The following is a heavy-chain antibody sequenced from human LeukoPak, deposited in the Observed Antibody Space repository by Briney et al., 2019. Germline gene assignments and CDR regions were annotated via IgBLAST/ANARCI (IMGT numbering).Heavy chain of an antibody. V-gene: IGHV4-34*01. CDR2: IYHGGSA. D-gene: IGHD2-8*01. CDR3: ARSHVF. CDR1: GGSFSGYY. J-gene: IGHJ4*02. Sequence: PSETLSLTCAVYGGSFSGYYWSWVRQPPRKGLEWIGEIYHGGSANYNPSLKSRVTMSVDKSKNQFSLKLTSVTAADTAVYYCARSHVFWGQGTLVTVSS.